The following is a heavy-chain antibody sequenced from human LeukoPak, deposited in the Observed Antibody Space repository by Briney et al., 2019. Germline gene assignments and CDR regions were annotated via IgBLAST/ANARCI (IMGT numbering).Heavy chain of an antibody. J-gene: IGHJ4*02. CDR2: IYYSGST. CDR3: ARAYCSSTSCYTGRSPIDY. D-gene: IGHD2-2*02. V-gene: IGHV4-39*01. Sequence: SETLSLTCTVSGGSISSSSYYWGWIRQPPGKGLEWIGSIYYSGSTYYNPSLKSRVTISVDTSKNQFSLKLSSVTAADTAVYYCARAYCSSTSCYTGRSPIDYWGQGTLVTVSS. CDR1: GGSISSSSYY.